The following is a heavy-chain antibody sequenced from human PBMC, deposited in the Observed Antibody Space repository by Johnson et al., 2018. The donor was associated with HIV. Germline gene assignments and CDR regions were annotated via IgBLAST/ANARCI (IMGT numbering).Heavy chain of an antibody. CDR3: ARGCRDGYTCDVFDI. CDR2: INWNGGRT. V-gene: IGHV3-20*04. Sequence: VQLVESGGGLVQPGWSLRLSCAASGFTFHDYGMSWVRQAPGKGLEWVSGINWNGGRTGYADSMKGRFTISRDNSKNTLYLQMTSLRAEDTAVYYCARGCRDGYTCDVFDIWGQGTTVTVSS. CDR1: GFTFHDYG. J-gene: IGHJ3*02. D-gene: IGHD5-24*01.